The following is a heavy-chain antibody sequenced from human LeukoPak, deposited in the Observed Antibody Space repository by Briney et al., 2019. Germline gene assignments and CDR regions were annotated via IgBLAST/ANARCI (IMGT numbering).Heavy chain of an antibody. D-gene: IGHD6-13*01. Sequence: GASVKVSCKASGYTFTSYGISWVRQAPGQGLEWMRRIIPILGIANYAQKFQGRVTITADKSTSTAYMELSSLRSEDTAVYYCARGGIAAAHYYYYYGMDVWGQGTTVTVSS. J-gene: IGHJ6*02. CDR1: GYTFTSYG. CDR2: IIPILGIA. V-gene: IGHV1-69*04. CDR3: ARGGIAAAHYYYYYGMDV.